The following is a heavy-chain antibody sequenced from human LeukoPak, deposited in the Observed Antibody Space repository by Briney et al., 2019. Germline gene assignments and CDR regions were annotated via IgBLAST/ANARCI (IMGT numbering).Heavy chain of an antibody. J-gene: IGHJ4*02. CDR2: IKQDGSEK. CDR3: ARERVVITGVSDY. Sequence: PGGSLRLSCAASGFTFSSYAMHRVRQAPGKGLEWVANIKQDGSEKYYVDSVKGRFTISRDNAKNSLYLQMNSLRAEDTAVYYCARERVVITGVSDYWGQGTLVTVSS. D-gene: IGHD3-22*01. V-gene: IGHV3-7*03. CDR1: GFTFSSYA.